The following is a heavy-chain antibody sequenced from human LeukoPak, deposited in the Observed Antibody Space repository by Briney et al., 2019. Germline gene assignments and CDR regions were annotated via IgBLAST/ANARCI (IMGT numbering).Heavy chain of an antibody. J-gene: IGHJ4*02. V-gene: IGHV3-11*01. CDR2: ISSSGSTI. CDR1: GFTFSDYY. CDR3: AKARGDNSLVGAYDY. Sequence: GGSLRLSCAASGFTFSDYYMSWIRQAPGKGLEWVSYISSSGSTIYYADSVKGRFTISRDNSKNTLYLQMNSLRAEDTAVYYCAKARGDNSLVGAYDYWGQGTLVTVSS. D-gene: IGHD1-26*01.